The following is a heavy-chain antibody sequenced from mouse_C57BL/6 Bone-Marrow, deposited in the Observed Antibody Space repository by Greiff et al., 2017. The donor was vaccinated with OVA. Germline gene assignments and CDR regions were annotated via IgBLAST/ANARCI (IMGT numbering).Heavy chain of an antibody. Sequence: VQRVESGAELVKPGASVKMSCKASGYTFTTYPIEWMKQNHGKSLEWIGNFHPSNDDTKYNEKFKGKATLTVEKSSSTVYLELSRLTSDDSAVYYCARPGDYDGDWFAYWGQGTLVTVSA. D-gene: IGHD2-4*01. J-gene: IGHJ3*01. CDR1: GYTFTTYP. CDR2: FHPSNDDT. CDR3: ARPGDYDGDWFAY. V-gene: IGHV1-47*01.